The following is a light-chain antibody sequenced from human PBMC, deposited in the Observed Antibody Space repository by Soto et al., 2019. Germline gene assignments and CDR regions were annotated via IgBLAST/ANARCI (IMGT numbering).Light chain of an antibody. CDR3: HQYGSSPWT. J-gene: IGKJ1*01. Sequence: EVVLTRSPGTLSLSPGERATLSCRASETVTSDYLAWYQQKPGQAPRLLFYGASRRAAGIPDRFSGSGSGTDFTLIISRLEPEDFVVYYCHQYGSSPWTFGQGTKVEIK. V-gene: IGKV3-20*01. CDR1: ETVTSDY. CDR2: GAS.